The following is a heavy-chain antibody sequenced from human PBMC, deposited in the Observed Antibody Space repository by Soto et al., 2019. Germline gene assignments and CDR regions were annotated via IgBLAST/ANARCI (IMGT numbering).Heavy chain of an antibody. J-gene: IGHJ4*02. CDR2: ISGSGGST. D-gene: IGHD6-13*01. CDR1: GFTFSSYA. V-gene: IGHV3-23*01. Sequence: SGGSLRLSCAASGFTFSSYAMSWVRQAPGKGLEWVSAISGSGGSTYYADSVKGRFTISRDNSKNTLYLQMNSLRAEDTAVYYCAKAGRIAAAAAKYYFDYWGQGTLVTVSS. CDR3: AKAGRIAAAAAKYYFDY.